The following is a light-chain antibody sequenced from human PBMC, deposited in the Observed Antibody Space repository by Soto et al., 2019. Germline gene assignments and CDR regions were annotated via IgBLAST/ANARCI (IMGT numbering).Light chain of an antibody. J-gene: IGKJ1*01. Sequence: DIHMTQSPSTLSASVGDRVTITCRASQSISSWLTWYQQKPGKAPKLLIYDASSLESGVPSRFSGSGSGTEFTLTISSLQPDDFATYYCQQYISYSWTFGKGTKV. CDR2: DAS. CDR1: QSISSW. CDR3: QQYISYSWT. V-gene: IGKV1-5*01.